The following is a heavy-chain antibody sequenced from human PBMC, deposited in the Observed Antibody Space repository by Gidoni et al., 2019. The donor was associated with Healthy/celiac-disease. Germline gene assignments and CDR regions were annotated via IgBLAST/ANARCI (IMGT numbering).Heavy chain of an antibody. CDR3: ARDISSYYYYGMDV. CDR1: GCNFSSYD. J-gene: IGHJ6*02. CDR2: IWYDGSNK. V-gene: IGHV3-33*01. Sequence: QVQLVESGGGVVQPGRSLRLSCAASGCNFSSYDMHWVRQAPGKGLEWVAVIWYDGSNKYYADSVKGRFTISRDNSKNTLYLQMNSLRAEDTAVYYCARDISSYYYYGMDVWGQGTTVTVSS.